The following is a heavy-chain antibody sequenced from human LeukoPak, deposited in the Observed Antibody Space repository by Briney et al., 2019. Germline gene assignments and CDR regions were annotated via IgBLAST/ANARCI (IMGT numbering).Heavy chain of an antibody. CDR3: VSPRGFSYGYFDY. CDR2: VNLQGST. CDR1: GGSISNTNW. J-gene: IGHJ4*02. D-gene: IGHD5-18*01. V-gene: IGHV4-4*02. Sequence: SETLSLTCGVSGGSISNTNWWTWFRQPPGKGLEWIGEVNLQGSTNYNPSLKSRVAISVDKSENHISLKLTPVTAADTAVYYCVSPRGFSYGYFDYWGQGTLVTVSS.